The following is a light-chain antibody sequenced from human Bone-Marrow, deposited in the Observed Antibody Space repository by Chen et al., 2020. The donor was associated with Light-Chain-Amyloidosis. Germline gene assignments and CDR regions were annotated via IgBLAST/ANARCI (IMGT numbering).Light chain of an antibody. Sequence: EIVLTQSPGTLSLSPGEGANLSCRASQTISSNYLTWYQQKFGQAHRLLIYGSSSRATGIPDRFPGSGSGTDFTLTINRLEPEDFAMYYCQQYGTSPLTFGGGTKVEIK. CDR1: QTISSNY. J-gene: IGKJ4*01. CDR2: GSS. CDR3: QQYGTSPLT. V-gene: IGKV3-20*01.